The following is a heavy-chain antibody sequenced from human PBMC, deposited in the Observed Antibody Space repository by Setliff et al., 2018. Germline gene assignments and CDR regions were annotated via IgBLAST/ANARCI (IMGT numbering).Heavy chain of an antibody. CDR3: ARVAVGAMGADY. D-gene: IGHD1-26*01. CDR2: FDPEDEET. J-gene: IGHJ4*02. Sequence: ASVKVSCKVSGYRLIEVSMHWVRQAPGKGLEWMGGFDPEDEETIYAQKFQGRVTMTEDTSTDTAYMELSRLRSDDTAVYYCARVAVGAMGADYWGQGTLVTVSS. V-gene: IGHV1-24*01. CDR1: GYRLIEVS.